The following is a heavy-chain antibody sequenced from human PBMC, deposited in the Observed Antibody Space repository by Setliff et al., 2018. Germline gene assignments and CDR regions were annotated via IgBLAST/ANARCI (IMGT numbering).Heavy chain of an antibody. D-gene: IGHD2-15*01. CDR3: ALTTLSLCSGGNCPNALDI. J-gene: IGHJ3*02. Sequence: ASVKVSCKASGYILTSSGITWVRQAPGQGLEWMGWISGFNGVTNYALTFQGRITTATDTSTKMAHMELSSLRSDDTAVYFCALTTLSLCSGGNCPNALDIWGQGTMVTVSS. V-gene: IGHV1-18*01. CDR2: ISGFNGVT. CDR1: GYILTSSG.